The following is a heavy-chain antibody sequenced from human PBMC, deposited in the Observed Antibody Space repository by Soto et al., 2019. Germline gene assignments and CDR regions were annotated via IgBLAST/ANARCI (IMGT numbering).Heavy chain of an antibody. J-gene: IGHJ4*02. CDR3: AKDLHYYGSGSYYNGLVG. CDR2: ISYDGSNK. Sequence: QVQLVESGGGVVQPGRSLRLSCAASGFTFSSYGMHWVRQAPGKGLEWVAVISYDGSNKYYADSVKGRFTISRDNSKNTLYLQMNSLRAEDTAVYYCAKDLHYYGSGSYYNGLVGWGQGTLVTVSS. V-gene: IGHV3-30*18. D-gene: IGHD3-10*01. CDR1: GFTFSSYG.